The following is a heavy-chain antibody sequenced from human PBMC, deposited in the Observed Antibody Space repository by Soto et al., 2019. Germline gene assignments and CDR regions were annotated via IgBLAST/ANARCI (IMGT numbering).Heavy chain of an antibody. J-gene: IGHJ4*02. CDR1: GGSFSGYY. V-gene: IGHV4-34*01. CDR3: ARAQARDSSGYYADY. CDR2: INHSGST. D-gene: IGHD3-22*01. Sequence: PSETLSLTCAVYGGSFSGYYWSWIRQPPGKGLEWIGEINHSGSTNYNPSLKSRVTISVDTSKNQFSLKLSSVTAADTAVYYCARAQARDSSGYYADYWGQGTLVTVSS.